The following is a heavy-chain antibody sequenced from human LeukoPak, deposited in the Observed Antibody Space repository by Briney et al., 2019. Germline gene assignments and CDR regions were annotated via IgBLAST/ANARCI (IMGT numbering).Heavy chain of an antibody. CDR1: GYSFTSYW. Sequence: GESLKISCKGSGYSFTSYWIGWVRQMPGKGLEWMGIIYPGDSDTRYSPSFQGQVTISADKSISTAYLQWSSLKASDTAMYYCARGVPAAIGFDAFDIWGQGTMVTVSS. D-gene: IGHD2-2*01. CDR3: ARGVPAAIGFDAFDI. CDR2: IYPGDSDT. J-gene: IGHJ3*02. V-gene: IGHV5-51*01.